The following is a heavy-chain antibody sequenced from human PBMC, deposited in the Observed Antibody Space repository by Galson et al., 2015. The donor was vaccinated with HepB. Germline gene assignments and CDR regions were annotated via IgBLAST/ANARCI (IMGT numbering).Heavy chain of an antibody. CDR2: ISYDGNNK. V-gene: IGHV3-30*03. D-gene: IGHD3-10*01. Sequence: SLRLSCAASSLTFSDYGMHWVRQAPGKGLEWVAVISYDGNNKHYADSVRGRFTISRDNSNDTLYLQMSSLRPEDTAIYNCAGDYYDSGSHGHWGQGTLVTVSS. CDR3: AGDYYDSGSHGH. J-gene: IGHJ1*01. CDR1: SLTFSDYG.